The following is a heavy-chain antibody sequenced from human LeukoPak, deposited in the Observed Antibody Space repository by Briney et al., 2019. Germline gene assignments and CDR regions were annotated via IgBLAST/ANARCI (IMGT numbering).Heavy chain of an antibody. Sequence: GGSLRLSCAASGFTVSSYEMNWVRQAPGKGLEWVSYISSSANTIYYADSVKGRFTVSRDNAKNSLYLQMNSLRAEDTAVYYCAREGFTMVRGVKYNWFDPWGQGTLVTVSS. V-gene: IGHV3-48*03. CDR3: AREGFTMVRGVKYNWFDP. D-gene: IGHD3-10*01. CDR1: GFTVSSYE. J-gene: IGHJ5*02. CDR2: ISSSANTI.